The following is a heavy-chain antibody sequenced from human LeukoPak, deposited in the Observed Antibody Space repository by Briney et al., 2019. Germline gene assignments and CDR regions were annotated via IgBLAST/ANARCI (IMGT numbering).Heavy chain of an antibody. CDR2: ITPDGSAT. V-gene: IGHV3-74*03. Sequence: GGSLRLSCVASGFIFSGHWMHWVRQVPGKGLVAVSRITPDGSATAYADSVEGRFTISRDNAKNTLYLEMNSLTTEDTALYYCTRSGYNNGYDYWGQRTLVTVSS. CDR3: TRSGYNNGYDY. J-gene: IGHJ4*02. CDR1: GFIFSGHW. D-gene: IGHD1-1*01.